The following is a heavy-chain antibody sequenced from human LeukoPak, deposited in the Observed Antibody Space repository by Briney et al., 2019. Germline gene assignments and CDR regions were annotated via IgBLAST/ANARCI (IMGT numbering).Heavy chain of an antibody. CDR1: SFTVSSYN. CDR2: IWYDGSNK. CDR3: ARDRLVGPATPRYGMDV. D-gene: IGHD1-26*01. Sequence: PGGSLRLSCAASSFTVSSYNMYWVRQAPGKGLEWVAVIWYDGSNKYYADSVKGRFTISRDNSKNTLYLQMNSLRAEDTAVYYCARDRLVGPATPRYGMDVCGQGTTVTVSS. V-gene: IGHV3-33*08. J-gene: IGHJ6*02.